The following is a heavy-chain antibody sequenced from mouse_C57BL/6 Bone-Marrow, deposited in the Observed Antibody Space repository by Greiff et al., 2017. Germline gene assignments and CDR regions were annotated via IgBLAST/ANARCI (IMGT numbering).Heavy chain of an antibody. D-gene: IGHD2-4*01. CDR3: AIGYDYDNAMDY. V-gene: IGHV1-39*01. CDR2: INPNYGNT. CDR1: GYSFTDYN. Sequence: EVQLQQSGPELVKPGASVKISCKASGYSFTDYNMTWVKQSNGKSLEWIGVINPNYGNTSSNQKFKGKATLTVDQSSITAYKQLNSLTSEDSAVYNCAIGYDYDNAMDYWGQGTSVTGSS. J-gene: IGHJ4*01.